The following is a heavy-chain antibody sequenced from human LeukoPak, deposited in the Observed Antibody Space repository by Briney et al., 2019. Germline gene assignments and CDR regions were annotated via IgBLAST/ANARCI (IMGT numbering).Heavy chain of an antibody. J-gene: IGHJ4*02. CDR1: GFTFSDYY. Sequence: GGSLRLSCAASGFTFSDYYMSWIRQAPGKGLEWLSYISSSGSTIYYADSVKGRFTISRDNAKNSLYLQMNSLRAEDTAVYYCARINRVHYDSSGYQNNFDYWGQGTLVTVSS. D-gene: IGHD3-22*01. CDR3: ARINRVHYDSSGYQNNFDY. V-gene: IGHV3-11*04. CDR2: ISSSGSTI.